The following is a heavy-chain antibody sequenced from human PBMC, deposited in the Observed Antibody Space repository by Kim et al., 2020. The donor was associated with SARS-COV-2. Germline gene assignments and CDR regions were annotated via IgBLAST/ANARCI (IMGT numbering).Heavy chain of an antibody. CDR3: ARDVSRDGYNLEYYFDY. J-gene: IGHJ4*02. Sequence: FQGRVTMTRDTSTSTGYMELSSLRSEDTAVYYCARDVSRDGYNLEYYFDYWGQGTLVTVSS. V-gene: IGHV1-46*01. D-gene: IGHD5-12*01.